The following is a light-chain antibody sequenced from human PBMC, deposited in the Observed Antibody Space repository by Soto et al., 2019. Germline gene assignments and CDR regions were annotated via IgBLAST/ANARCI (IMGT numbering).Light chain of an antibody. V-gene: IGLV2-14*01. CDR3: SSYTSSSTVV. CDR1: SSDVGGYNY. J-gene: IGLJ2*01. CDR2: DVS. Sequence: QSALTQPASVSGSPGQSITISCTGTSSDVGGYNYVSWYQQHPGKAPKLMIYDVSNRPSGVSNRFSGSQSGNTASLTISGLQAEDEADDDFSSYTSSSTVVFGVGTKLTVL.